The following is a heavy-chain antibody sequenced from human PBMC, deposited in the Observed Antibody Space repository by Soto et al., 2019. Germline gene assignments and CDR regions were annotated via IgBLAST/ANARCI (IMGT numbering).Heavy chain of an antibody. J-gene: IGHJ4*02. CDR1: GFTFSNAW. D-gene: IGHD2-21*01. CDR3: AMLVVIVGAIDY. CDR2: IKIRADGGTA. Sequence: EVQLVESGGGLVKTGGSLRLSCAASGFTFSNAWMSWVRQAPGKGLEWVGRIKIRADGGTADHAAPVKGRFAISRDDSNNTLYLQMNSLKTEGTAVYDCAMLVVIVGAIDYWRQGTPVTVSS. V-gene: IGHV3-15*01.